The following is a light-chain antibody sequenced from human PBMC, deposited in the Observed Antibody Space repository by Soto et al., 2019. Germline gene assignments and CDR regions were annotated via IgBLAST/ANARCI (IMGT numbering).Light chain of an antibody. CDR1: SSDVGGYNY. J-gene: IGLJ1*01. Sequence: QSALTQPASVSGSPGQSITISCTGTSSDVGGYNYVSWYQQHPGKAPKLMIYEVSNRPSGVYNRFSGSKSGNTAALTSSGLQAEDEADYYCSSYTSSSIDYVFGTGTKLTVL. CDR2: EVS. V-gene: IGLV2-14*01. CDR3: SSYTSSSIDYV.